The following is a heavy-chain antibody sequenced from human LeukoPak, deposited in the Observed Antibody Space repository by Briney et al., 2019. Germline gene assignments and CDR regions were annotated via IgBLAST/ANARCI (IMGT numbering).Heavy chain of an antibody. D-gene: IGHD3-10*01. Sequence: SETLSLTCTVSGGSISSYYWSWIRQPPGKGLEWIGYIYYSGSTNYNPSLKSRVTISVDTSKNQFSLKLSSVTAADTAVYYCARSQAPRSQPPYNWFDPWGQGTLVTVSS. CDR3: ARSQAPRSQPPYNWFDP. CDR2: IYYSGST. V-gene: IGHV4-59*01. J-gene: IGHJ5*02. CDR1: GGSISSYY.